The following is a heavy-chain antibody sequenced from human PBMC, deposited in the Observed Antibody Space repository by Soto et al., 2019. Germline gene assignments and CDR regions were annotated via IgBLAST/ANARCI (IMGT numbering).Heavy chain of an antibody. CDR3: ARDRIAGSKYYYGMDV. J-gene: IGHJ6*02. D-gene: IGHD6-13*01. CDR1: GGTFSSYA. Sequence: QVQLVQSGAEVKKPGSSARVSCKASGGTFSSYAISWVRQAPGQGLEWMGGIIPIFGTENYAQKFQGRVTITADESTSTAYMELSSLRSEDTAVYYCARDRIAGSKYYYGMDVWGQGTTVIVSS. V-gene: IGHV1-69*01. CDR2: IIPIFGTE.